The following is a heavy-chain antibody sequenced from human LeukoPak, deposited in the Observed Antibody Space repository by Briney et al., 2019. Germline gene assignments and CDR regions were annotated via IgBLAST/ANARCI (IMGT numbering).Heavy chain of an antibody. J-gene: IGHJ5*02. CDR2: IYYSGST. CDR1: GGSISSSSYY. Sequence: SETLSLICTVSGGSISSSSYYWGWIRQPPGKGLEWIGSIYYSGSTYYNPSLKSRVTISVDTSKNQFSLKLSSVTAADTAVYYCARSIAAAGTSRFDPWGQGTLVTVSS. CDR3: ARSIAAAGTSRFDP. D-gene: IGHD6-13*01. V-gene: IGHV4-39*07.